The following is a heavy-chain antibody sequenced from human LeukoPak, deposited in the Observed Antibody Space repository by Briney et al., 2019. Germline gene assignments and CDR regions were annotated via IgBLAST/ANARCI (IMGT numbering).Heavy chain of an antibody. CDR3: ARDSYYYDSSGYLV. D-gene: IGHD3-22*01. V-gene: IGHV3-23*01. CDR2: ISGSGGST. CDR1: GFTFSSYA. J-gene: IGHJ4*02. Sequence: GGSLRLSCAASGFTFSSYAMSWVRQAPGKGLEWVSAISGSGGSTYYADSVKGRFTISRDNSKNTLYLQMNSLRAEDTAVYYCARDSYYYDSSGYLVWGQGTLVTVSS.